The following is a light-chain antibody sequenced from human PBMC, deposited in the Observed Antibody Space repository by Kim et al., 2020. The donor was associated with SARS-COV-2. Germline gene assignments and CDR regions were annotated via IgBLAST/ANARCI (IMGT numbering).Light chain of an antibody. CDR2: GAS. CDR3: QQYGRSPIVT. CDR1: PRLSRND. J-gene: IGKJ5*01. Sequence: IVLTQSPGTLSVSPGDRATLSCRASPRLSRNDVACYQQKPRQAPRLLIYGASSRASGIAERFSSSGSGTDFTLTISRLEPEDFAVYLCQQYGRSPIVTFGQGTRVEIK. V-gene: IGKV3-20*01.